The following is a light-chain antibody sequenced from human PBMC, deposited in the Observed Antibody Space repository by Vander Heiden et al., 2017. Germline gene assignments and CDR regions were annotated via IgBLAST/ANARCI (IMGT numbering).Light chain of an antibody. V-gene: IGKV1-39*01. CDR3: QQGNSTPWT. CDR1: QAISSY. CDR2: AAS. J-gene: IGKJ4*01. Sequence: DIQMTQSPSSVSASVGDRVTITCRASQAISSYLNWYQQKPGKAPKLLIYAASSLESGVPSRFSGSGSGTEFTLTISSLQPEDVATYYCQQGNSTPWTFGGGTKVEIK.